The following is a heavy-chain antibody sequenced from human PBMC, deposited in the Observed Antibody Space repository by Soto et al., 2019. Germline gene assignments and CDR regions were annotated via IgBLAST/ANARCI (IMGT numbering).Heavy chain of an antibody. CDR3: AREGAAPYYYCGMDV. CDR2: THHSGRT. CDR1: GGTMSSSNR. D-gene: IGHD6-6*01. Sequence: SETLSLTCTVSGGTMSSSNRWNWVRQQLGKGLEWIGETHHSGRTNYNPSLKSRVTISVDKSKNQFSLKLSSVTAADTAVYFCAREGAAPYYYCGMDVWGQGTTVTVSS. J-gene: IGHJ6*02. V-gene: IGHV4-4*02.